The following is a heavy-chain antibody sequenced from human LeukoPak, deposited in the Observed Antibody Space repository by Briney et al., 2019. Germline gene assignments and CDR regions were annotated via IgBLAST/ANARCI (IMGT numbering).Heavy chain of an antibody. CDR1: GFTFSSYA. V-gene: IGHV3-23*01. CDR3: AKRELYDILTGYYRRGMGYFDY. Sequence: GGSLRLSCAASGFTFSSYAMSWVRQAPGKGLEWVSAISGSGGSTYYADSVKGRFTISRDNSKNTLYLQMNSLRAEDTAVYYCAKRELYDILTGYYRRGMGYFDYWGQGTLVTVSS. CDR2: ISGSGGST. D-gene: IGHD3-9*01. J-gene: IGHJ4*02.